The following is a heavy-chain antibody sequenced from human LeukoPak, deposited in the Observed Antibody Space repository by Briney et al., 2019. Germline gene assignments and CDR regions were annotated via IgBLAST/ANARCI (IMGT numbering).Heavy chain of an antibody. Sequence: GGSLRLSCEASGLTYSSDPMHWVRQAPGKGLEWVATISSDGRNRYYADSVKGRFTISRDNSKNTLFLQMNSLRVEDTAIYYCAGPGGDRSFDYWGQGTLVTVSS. D-gene: IGHD2-21*02. J-gene: IGHJ4*02. V-gene: IGHV3-30*04. CDR1: GLTYSSDP. CDR2: ISSDGRNR. CDR3: AGPGGDRSFDY.